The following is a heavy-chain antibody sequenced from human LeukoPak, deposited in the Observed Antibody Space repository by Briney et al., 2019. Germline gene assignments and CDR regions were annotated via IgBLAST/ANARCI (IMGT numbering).Heavy chain of an antibody. V-gene: IGHV1-18*01. Sequence: ASVKVSCEASGYTFTTYGISWLRQAPGQGLEWMGWISAYNGNTNSAQKLQGRVTMTTDTSTSTAYMELRSLRSDDTAVYYCARAGRGYSYGPYYFDYWGQGTLVTVSS. CDR3: ARAGRGYSYGPYYFDY. CDR1: GYTFTTYG. J-gene: IGHJ4*02. D-gene: IGHD5-18*01. CDR2: ISAYNGNT.